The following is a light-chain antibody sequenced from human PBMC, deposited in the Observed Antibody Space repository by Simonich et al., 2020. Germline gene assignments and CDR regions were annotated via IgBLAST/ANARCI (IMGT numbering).Light chain of an antibody. CDR2: EDS. CDR1: ELPKKY. V-gene: IGLV3-10*01. Sequence: SYELTQPPSVSVSPGQTARITCSGEELPKKYASWYQEKSGQAPVLVIYEDSKRPSVIPGRFSGSSSGTMATLTISGAQVEDEADYYCYSTDSSGNHRVFGGGTKLTVL. CDR3: YSTDSSGNHRV. J-gene: IGLJ2*01.